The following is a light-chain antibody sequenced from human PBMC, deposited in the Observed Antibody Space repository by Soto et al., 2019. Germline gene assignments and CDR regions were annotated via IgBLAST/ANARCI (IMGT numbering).Light chain of an antibody. CDR3: QQYNDWPKT. V-gene: IGKV3-15*01. J-gene: IGKJ1*01. CDR1: QSVSSD. CDR2: DVS. Sequence: ETVMTQSPATLSVSPGERVTLSCRASQSVSSDLAWYQQKPGQAPRLLIYDVSTRATDIPARFSGSGSGTEFTLTISSLQSEDFAVYHCQQYNDWPKTFGHGTKVDIK.